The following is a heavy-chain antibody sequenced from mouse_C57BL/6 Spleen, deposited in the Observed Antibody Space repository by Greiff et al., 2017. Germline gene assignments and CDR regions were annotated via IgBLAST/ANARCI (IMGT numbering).Heavy chain of an antibody. V-gene: IGHV1-39*01. CDR3: ARGGGYYYGRGDYYAMDY. D-gene: IGHD1-1*01. CDR1: GYSFTDYN. CDR2: INPNYGTT. Sequence: VQLQQSGPELVKPGASVKISCKASGYSFTDYNMNWVKQSNGKSLEWIGVINPNYGTTSYNQKFKGKATLTVDQSSSTSSMQLNSLTSEDSAVYYCARGGGYYYGRGDYYAMDYWGQGTSVTVSS. J-gene: IGHJ4*01.